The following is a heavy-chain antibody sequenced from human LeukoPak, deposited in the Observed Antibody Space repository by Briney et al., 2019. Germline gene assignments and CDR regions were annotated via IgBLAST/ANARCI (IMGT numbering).Heavy chain of an antibody. CDR3: ARRWGGYCSIGSCSGAFDI. D-gene: IGHD2-15*01. Sequence: SETLSLTCTVSGGSISSYYWSWIRQPPGKGLEWIGYIYHSGSTYYNPSLKSRVTISIDKSKNQFSLKLSSVTAADTAVYYCARRWGGYCSIGSCSGAFDIWGQGTTITVSS. CDR1: GGSISSYY. CDR2: IYHSGST. V-gene: IGHV4-59*08. J-gene: IGHJ3*02.